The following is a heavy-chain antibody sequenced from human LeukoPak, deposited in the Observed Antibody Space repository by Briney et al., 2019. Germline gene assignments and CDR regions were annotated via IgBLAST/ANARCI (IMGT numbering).Heavy chain of an antibody. J-gene: IGHJ6*03. CDR1: GDTFTTDY. V-gene: IGHV1-46*01. D-gene: IGHD3-10*01. Sequence: ASVKVSCKASGDTFTTDYIHWVRQGPGQGPEWMGVSNPSGGSTTNAQKFQSRVTMTRDTSTSTVYMELSSLRSEDTAIYYCARARGSGSHYGHDYYYYHYMDVWGKGTTVTVSS. CDR2: SNPSGGST. CDR3: ARARGSGSHYGHDYYYYHYMDV.